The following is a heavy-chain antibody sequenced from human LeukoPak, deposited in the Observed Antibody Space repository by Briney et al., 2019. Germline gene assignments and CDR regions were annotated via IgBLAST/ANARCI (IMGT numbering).Heavy chain of an antibody. J-gene: IGHJ2*01. CDR2: IYSGGTT. D-gene: IGHD1/OR15-1a*01. V-gene: IGHV3-66*01. CDR1: AFTVSSNY. Sequence: GGSLRLSCAASAFTVSSNYMSWVRQAPGKGLEWVSIIYSGGTTYYADSVKGRFTISRDNSKNTLYLQMNSLRAEDAAVYYCVRNQWVEQYWYFDLWGRGTLVTVSS. CDR3: VRNQWVEQYWYFDL.